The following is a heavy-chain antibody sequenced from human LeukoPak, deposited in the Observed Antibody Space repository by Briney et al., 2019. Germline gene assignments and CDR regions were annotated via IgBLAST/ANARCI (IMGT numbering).Heavy chain of an antibody. J-gene: IGHJ4*02. CDR3: AKEASWTYDSSGLFDY. V-gene: IGHV3-23*01. CDR2: ISGSGGST. Sequence: GGSLRLSCAASGFTFSSYAMSWARQAPGKGLEWVSAISGSGGSTYYADSVKGRFTISRDNSKNTLYLQMNSLRAEDTAVYYCAKEASWTYDSSGLFDYWGQGTLVTVSS. CDR1: GFTFSSYA. D-gene: IGHD3-22*01.